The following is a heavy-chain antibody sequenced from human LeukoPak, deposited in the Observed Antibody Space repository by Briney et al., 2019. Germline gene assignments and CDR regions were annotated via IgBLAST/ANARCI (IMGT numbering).Heavy chain of an antibody. D-gene: IGHD5-18*01. V-gene: IGHV3-21*01. CDR2: ISSSSSYI. CDR1: GFTFSSYT. CDR3: ARDLSGVTGYTYGRGIDY. J-gene: IGHJ4*02. Sequence: GGSLRLSCAASGFTFSSYTMNWVRQAPGKGLEWVSSISSSSSYIYYADSLKGRFTLSRDNAKTSLYLQMNSLRAEDTAVYYCARDLSGVTGYTYGRGIDYWGQGTLVTVSS.